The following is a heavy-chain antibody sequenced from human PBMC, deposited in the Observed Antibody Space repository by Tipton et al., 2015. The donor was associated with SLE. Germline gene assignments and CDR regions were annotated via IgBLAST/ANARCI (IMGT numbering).Heavy chain of an antibody. D-gene: IGHD3-22*01. Sequence: SLRLSCSASGFTFSVYALSWVRPAPGKGLEWVSTIIGRGGRIYYADTVKGRFTISRDNSKDTVFLQMDSLRVEDTAVYFCARTETRYYFEAFYFDSWGQGTLVSVSS. CDR2: IIGRGGRI. J-gene: IGHJ4*02. CDR1: GFTFSVYA. V-gene: IGHV3-23*01. CDR3: ARTETRYYFEAFYFDS.